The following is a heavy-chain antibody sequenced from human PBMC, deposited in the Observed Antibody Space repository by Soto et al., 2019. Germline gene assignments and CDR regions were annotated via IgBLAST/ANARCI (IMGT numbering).Heavy chain of an antibody. J-gene: IGHJ6*02. CDR3: ARVSWQEKYGMDF. CDR1: GFTFSDSY. Sequence: GGSLRLSCAASGFTFSDSYMSWIRQAPGKGLEWISYITFSGNTVYYADSLKGRFTISRDNAKNSLYLQMNRLRAEDTAVYYCARVSWQEKYGMDFCGQGTTVTVSS. CDR2: ITFSGNTV. V-gene: IGHV3-11*01.